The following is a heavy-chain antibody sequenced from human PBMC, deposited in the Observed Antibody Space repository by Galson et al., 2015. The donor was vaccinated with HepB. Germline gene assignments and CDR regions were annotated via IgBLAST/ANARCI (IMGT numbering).Heavy chain of an antibody. Sequence: SLRLSCAASVFTVSDNYMSWVRQTPGKGLERVSSLYSGGKTYYADSVKGRFTISRDNSKNTVFLQMNSLRGEDTAVYFCARVVPSSRGDYIHFWGQGILVTVSS. D-gene: IGHD2-21*01. CDR3: ARVVPSSRGDYIHF. J-gene: IGHJ4*02. CDR2: LYSGGKT. V-gene: IGHV3-66*01. CDR1: VFTVSDNY.